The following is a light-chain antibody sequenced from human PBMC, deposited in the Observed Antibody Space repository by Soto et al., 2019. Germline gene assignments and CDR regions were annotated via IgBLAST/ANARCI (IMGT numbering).Light chain of an antibody. J-gene: IGKJ1*01. Sequence: DIQMTQSPSSLSASVGDRVTITCRASQDISNYLAWYQQKPGKVPKLLIYAASTLQSGVPSRFSGSGSGTDFTLTISSLQPEDFATYFCQQSYSNPPWTFGQGTKVDIK. CDR2: AAS. CDR1: QDISNY. V-gene: IGKV1-27*01. CDR3: QQSYSNPPWT.